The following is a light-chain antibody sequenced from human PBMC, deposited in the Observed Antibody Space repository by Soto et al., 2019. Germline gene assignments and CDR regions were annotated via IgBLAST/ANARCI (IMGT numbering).Light chain of an antibody. CDR3: SSYAASNNFYFV. CDR1: SSDVGGYNY. Sequence: QSALTQPPSASGSPGQSVTISCTGTSSDVGGYNYVSWYQQYPGRALKLMIYDVTKRPSGVPDRFSGSKSGNTASLTVSGLQAEDEADYYCSSYAASNNFYFVFGGGTKLTVL. J-gene: IGLJ3*02. CDR2: DVT. V-gene: IGLV2-8*01.